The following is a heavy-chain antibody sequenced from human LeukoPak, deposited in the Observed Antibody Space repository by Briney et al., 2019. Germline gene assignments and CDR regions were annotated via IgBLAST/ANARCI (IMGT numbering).Heavy chain of an antibody. Sequence: GGSLRLSCAASGFTFNSYSMNWFRQAPGKGLEWVSSISSSSRFIYYGDSVKGRFTISRDNAKNSLYLQMTSLRAADTVVYYCSRDRHCIGSTCYGLWGQGTRVTVSS. CDR3: SRDRHCIGSTCYGL. J-gene: IGHJ4*02. D-gene: IGHD2-2*01. V-gene: IGHV3-21*01. CDR1: GFTFNSYS. CDR2: ISSSSRFI.